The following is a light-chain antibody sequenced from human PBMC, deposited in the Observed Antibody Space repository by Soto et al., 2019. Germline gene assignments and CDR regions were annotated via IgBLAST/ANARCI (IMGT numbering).Light chain of an antibody. CDR1: QGINSY. Sequence: TPSFLSASVGDRVTITCRASQGINSYLAWYQQKPGKVPKLLIDAASTLQSGVPSRFSGSGSGTEFTLTISSLQPEDFATYYCQQINSYPITFGQGTRLEIK. CDR3: QQINSYPIT. J-gene: IGKJ5*01. CDR2: AAS. V-gene: IGKV1-9*01.